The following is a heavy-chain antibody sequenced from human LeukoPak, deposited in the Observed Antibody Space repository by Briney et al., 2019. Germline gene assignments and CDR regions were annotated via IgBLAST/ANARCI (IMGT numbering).Heavy chain of an antibody. CDR1: GYTFTSYA. Sequence: ASVKVSCKASGYTFTSYAMHWVRQAPGQRLEWMGWFNAGNGNTKYSQKFQGRVTITRDTSASTAYMELSSLRSEDTAVYYCARDGSSGYDYWGQGTLVTVSS. J-gene: IGHJ4*02. V-gene: IGHV1-3*01. D-gene: IGHD6-19*01. CDR2: FNAGNGNT. CDR3: ARDGSSGYDY.